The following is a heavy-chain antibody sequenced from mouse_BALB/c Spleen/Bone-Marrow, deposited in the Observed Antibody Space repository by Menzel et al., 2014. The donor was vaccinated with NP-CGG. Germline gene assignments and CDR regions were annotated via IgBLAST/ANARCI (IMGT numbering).Heavy chain of an antibody. V-gene: IGHV5-9-4*01. CDR1: GFTFSSYA. CDR2: ISSGGSYT. Sequence: EVKLEESGGGLVKPGGSLKLSCAASGFTFSSYAMSWVRQSPEKRLEWVAEISSGGSYTYYQDTVTGRFTISRDNAKNTLYLEMSSLRSEDTAMYYCAREGLRRRAAMDYRGQGTSVTVSS. CDR3: AREGLRRRAAMDY. J-gene: IGHJ4*01. D-gene: IGHD2-4*01.